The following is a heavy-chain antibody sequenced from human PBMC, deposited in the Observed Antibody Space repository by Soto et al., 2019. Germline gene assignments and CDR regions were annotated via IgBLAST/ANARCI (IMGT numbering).Heavy chain of an antibody. CDR1: GGSFSGYY. Sequence: LSLTCAVYGGSFSGYYWTWIRQPPGKGLEWIGEIHPSGSTNYNPSLKSRVTISADTSKNQFSLKLTSVTAADTAVYYCARESHWAPDYWGRGTLVTVSS. J-gene: IGHJ4*02. V-gene: IGHV4-34*01. CDR2: IHPSGST. D-gene: IGHD7-27*01. CDR3: ARESHWAPDY.